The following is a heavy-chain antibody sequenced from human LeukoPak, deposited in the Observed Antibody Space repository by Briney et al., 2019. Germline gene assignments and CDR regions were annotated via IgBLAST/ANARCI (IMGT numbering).Heavy chain of an antibody. CDR3: ARVRDWADAFDI. CDR2: INPNSGGT. CDR1: GYTFTGYY. V-gene: IGHV1-2*02. D-gene: IGHD2-21*02. Sequence: ASVKVSCKASGYTFTGYYMHWVRQAPGQGLEWMGWINPNSGGTNYAQKFQGRVTMTRDTSISTAYMELSRLRSDDTAVYYCARVRDWADAFDIWGQGTMVTVSS. J-gene: IGHJ3*02.